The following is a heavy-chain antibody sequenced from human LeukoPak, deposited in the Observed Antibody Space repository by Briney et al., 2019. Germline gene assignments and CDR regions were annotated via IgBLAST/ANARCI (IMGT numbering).Heavy chain of an antibody. D-gene: IGHD2-2*01. J-gene: IGHJ6*02. V-gene: IGHV3-74*01. CDR3: ARAAIVVVPAATERYYYYYGMDV. CDR1: GFTFSSYW. CDR2: ISTDGTTT. Sequence: GGSLRLSCAASGFTFSSYWMHWVRQAPGKGLVWVSRISTDGTTTSYADSVKGRFTISRDNAKNTLYLQMNSLRAEDTAVYYCARAAIVVVPAATERYYYYYGMDVWGQGTTVTVSS.